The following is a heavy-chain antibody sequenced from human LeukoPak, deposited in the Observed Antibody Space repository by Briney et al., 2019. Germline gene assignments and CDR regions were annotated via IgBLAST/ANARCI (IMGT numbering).Heavy chain of an antibody. CDR1: GFTFSSYW. Sequence: GGSLRLSCAASGFTFSSYWMHWVRQAPGKGLEYVSAISSNGGSTYYANSVKGRFTISRDNSKNTLYLQMGSLRAEDMAVYYCARGEECGDCYTYYYYGMDVWGQGTTVTVSS. J-gene: IGHJ6*02. D-gene: IGHD2-21*02. V-gene: IGHV3-64*01. CDR3: ARGEECGDCYTYYYYGMDV. CDR2: ISSNGGST.